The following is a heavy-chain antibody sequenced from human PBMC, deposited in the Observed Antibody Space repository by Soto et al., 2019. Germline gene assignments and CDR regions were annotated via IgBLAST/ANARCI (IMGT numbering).Heavy chain of an antibody. CDR3: ARDATNYFDY. V-gene: IGHV1-18*01. CDR2: ISTYNGNI. CDR1: SYTFTTYG. J-gene: IGHJ4*02. Sequence: QVQLVQSGAEVKKPGASVKVSCKASSYTFTTYGIIWVRQAPGQGLEWMGWISTYNGNIYYAQKFQGRVTMTTDKSTNTAYMELRSLRSDGTATYYCARDATNYFDYWGRGTLVTVSA.